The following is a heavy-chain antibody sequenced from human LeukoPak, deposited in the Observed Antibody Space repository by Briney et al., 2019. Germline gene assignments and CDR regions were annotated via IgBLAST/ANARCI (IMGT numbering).Heavy chain of an antibody. V-gene: IGHV3-53*01. D-gene: IGHD2-8*01. CDR1: GFTVSSNY. CDR2: IYSGGST. J-gene: IGHJ4*02. Sequence: SGGSLRLSCAASGFTVSSNYVSWVRQAPGKGLEWVSVIYSGGSTYYADSVKGRFTISRDNSKNTLYLQMNSLRAEDTAVYYCARDFEGYFVLFNWGQGTLVTVSS. CDR3: ARDFEGYFVLFN.